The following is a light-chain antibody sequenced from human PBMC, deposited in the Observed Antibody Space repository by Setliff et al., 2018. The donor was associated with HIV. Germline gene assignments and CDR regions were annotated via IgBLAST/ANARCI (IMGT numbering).Light chain of an antibody. J-gene: IGLJ1*01. CDR3: SSYTSSSTLV. Sequence: QPVLAQPASVSGSPGQSITISCTGTNSDVGGFNSVSWYQQNPGKAPKLMIYEVSNRPSGVSNRFSASKSGNTASLTISGLQAEDEADYFCSSYTSSSTLVFGTGTKVTVL. V-gene: IGLV2-14*01. CDR2: EVS. CDR1: NSDVGGFNS.